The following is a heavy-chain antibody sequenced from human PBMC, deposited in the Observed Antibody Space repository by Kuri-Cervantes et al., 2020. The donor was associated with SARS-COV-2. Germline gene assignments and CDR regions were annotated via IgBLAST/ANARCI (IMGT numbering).Heavy chain of an antibody. Sequence: SETLSLTCTVSRGSINRSPYYWGWIRQTSGKGLEWIGYIYYSGSTNYNPSLKSRVTISVDTSKNQFSLKLSSVTAADTAVYYCARHAVVLGVATVYFDYWGQGTLVTVSS. V-gene: IGHV4-61*05. CDR1: RGSINRSPYY. CDR3: ARHAVVLGVATVYFDY. D-gene: IGHD1-26*01. J-gene: IGHJ4*02. CDR2: IYYSGST.